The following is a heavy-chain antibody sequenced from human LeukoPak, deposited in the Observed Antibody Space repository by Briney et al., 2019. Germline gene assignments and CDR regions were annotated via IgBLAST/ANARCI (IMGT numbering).Heavy chain of an antibody. Sequence: GGSLRLPCAASGVTFSSYAMTWVRQAPGKGLEWVSGISGSGGSTYYIDSVKGRVTISRNNYKTTLYLQMNSLRAEDTAVYYCAVDLGQYTYGAVFDYWGQGTLVTVSS. CDR3: AVDLGQYTYGAVFDY. CDR1: GVTFSSYA. J-gene: IGHJ4*02. V-gene: IGHV3-23*01. D-gene: IGHD2-8*01. CDR2: ISGSGGST.